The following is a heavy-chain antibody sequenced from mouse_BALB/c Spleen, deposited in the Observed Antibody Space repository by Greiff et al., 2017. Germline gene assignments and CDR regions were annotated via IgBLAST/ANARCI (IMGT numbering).Heavy chain of an antibody. D-gene: IGHD2-4*01. J-gene: IGHJ3*01. CDR1: GYTFTSYW. CDR3: AREDDYDAY. CDR2: INPSTGYT. V-gene: IGHV1-7*01. Sequence: VQLQKSGAELAKPGASVKMSCKASGYTFTSYWMHWVKQRPGQGLEWIGYINPSTGYTEYNQKFKDKATLTADKSSSTAYMQLSSLTSEDSAVYYCAREDDYDAYWGQGTLVTVSA.